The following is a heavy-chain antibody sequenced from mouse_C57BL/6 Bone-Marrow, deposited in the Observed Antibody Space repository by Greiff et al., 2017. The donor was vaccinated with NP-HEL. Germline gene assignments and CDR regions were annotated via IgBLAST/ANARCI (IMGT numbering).Heavy chain of an antibody. Sequence: EVMLVESGGGLVQSGRSLRLSCATSGFTFSDFYMEWVRQAPGKGLEWIAASRNKANDYTTEYSASVKGRFIVSRDTSQSILYLQMNALRAEDTAIYYCAREQRGNPSYWYFDVWGTGTTVTVSS. CDR1: GFTFSDFY. CDR3: AREQRGNPSYWYFDV. D-gene: IGHD2-1*01. CDR2: SRNKANDYTT. V-gene: IGHV7-1*01. J-gene: IGHJ1*03.